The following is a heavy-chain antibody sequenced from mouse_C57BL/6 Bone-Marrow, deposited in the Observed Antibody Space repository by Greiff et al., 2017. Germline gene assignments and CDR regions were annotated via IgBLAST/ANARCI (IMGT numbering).Heavy chain of an antibody. Sequence: VQLQESGPGLVQPSQTLSITCTVSGFSLTSYGVHWVRQSPGKGLEWLGVIWSGGSTDYNAAFISRLSISKDNSTSQVFFKRNRLQAYDTAIYYRARGESNYVLAYWGQGTLVTVSA. CDR1: GFSLTSYG. J-gene: IGHJ3*01. V-gene: IGHV2-2*01. CDR3: ARGESNYVLAY. D-gene: IGHD2-5*01. CDR2: IWSGGST.